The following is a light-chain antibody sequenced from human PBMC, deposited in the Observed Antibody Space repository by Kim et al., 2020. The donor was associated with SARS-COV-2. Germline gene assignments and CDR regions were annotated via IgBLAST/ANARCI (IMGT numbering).Light chain of an antibody. J-gene: IGLJ3*02. CDR3: QSADSSGSYWV. Sequence: SYELIQPPSVSVSPGQTARITCSGNALSNQYAYWYQQKPGQAPVLTIYKDSERPSGIPERFSGFSSGTTATLTIGGVQAEDEADYHCQSADSSGSYWVFG. CDR1: ALSNQY. V-gene: IGLV3-25*01. CDR2: KDS.